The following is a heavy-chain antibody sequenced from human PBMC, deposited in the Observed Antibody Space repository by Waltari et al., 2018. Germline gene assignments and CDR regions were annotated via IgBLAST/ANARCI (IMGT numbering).Heavy chain of an antibody. V-gene: IGHV3-53*01. D-gene: IGHD5-12*01. CDR3: GNIGAFDI. CDR2: IYSGGGT. Sequence: EVQLVEYGGGLIQPGGSLRISCDASGFTGSNNYITWVRQAPGKGLEWVSGIYSGGGTYYADSVRGRFTISRDKVKNTVYLQMNSLRAEDTAVYYCGNIGAFDIWGQGTMVTVSS. CDR1: GFTGSNNY. J-gene: IGHJ3*02.